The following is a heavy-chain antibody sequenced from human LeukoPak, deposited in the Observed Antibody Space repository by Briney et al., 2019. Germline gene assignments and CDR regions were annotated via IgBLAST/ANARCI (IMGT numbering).Heavy chain of an antibody. J-gene: IGHJ6*02. V-gene: IGHV1-18*01. CDR2: ISAHNGNT. D-gene: IGHD3-10*01. CDR3: ARPGGSGSFYYGMDV. Sequence: GASVKVSCKASGYTFTSYGISWVRQAPGQGLEWMGWISAHNGNTNYAQKLRGRVTMTTDTSTSTAYMELRSLRSDDTAVYYCARPGGSGSFYYGMDVWGQGTTVTVSS. CDR1: GYTFTSYG.